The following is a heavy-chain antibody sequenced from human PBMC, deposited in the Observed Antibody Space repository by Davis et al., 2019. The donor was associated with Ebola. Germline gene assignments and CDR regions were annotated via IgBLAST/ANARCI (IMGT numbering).Heavy chain of an antibody. CDR1: GGSFSGHY. Sequence: SETLSLTCAVYGGSFSGHYWSWIRQPPGKGLEWIGEITHGGRTNYNPSLKSRVTISVDTSKNQFSLKLSSVTAADTAVYYCARGRVAAAGRSYYYYGMDVWGQGTTVTVSS. CDR2: ITHGGRT. J-gene: IGHJ6*02. V-gene: IGHV4-34*01. CDR3: ARGRVAAAGRSYYYYGMDV. D-gene: IGHD6-13*01.